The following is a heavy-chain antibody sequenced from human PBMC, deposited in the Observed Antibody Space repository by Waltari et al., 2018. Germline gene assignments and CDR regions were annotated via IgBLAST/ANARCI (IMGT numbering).Heavy chain of an antibody. V-gene: IGHV4-31*01. D-gene: IGHD5-12*01. CDR3: ARGVEMATTYYFDY. Sequence: QVQLQESGPGLVKPSQTLSLTCTVSGGSISSGGYYWSWIRQHPGKGLEWIGYIYYSGSTYYNPSLKSLVTISVDTSKNQFSLKLSSVTAADTAVYYCARGVEMATTYYFDYWGQGTLVTVSS. CDR2: IYYSGST. CDR1: GGSISSGGYY. J-gene: IGHJ4*02.